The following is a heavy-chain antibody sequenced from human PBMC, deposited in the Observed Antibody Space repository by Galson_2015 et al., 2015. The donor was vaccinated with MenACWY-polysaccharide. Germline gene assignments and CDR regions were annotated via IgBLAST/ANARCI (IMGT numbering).Heavy chain of an antibody. D-gene: IGHD3-16*01. J-gene: IGHJ4*02. CDR1: AFTFSSYW. CDR2: IKEDGSDK. V-gene: IGHV3-7*01. CDR3: ARRRGGLGNYFGY. Sequence: SLRLSCAASAFTFSSYWMSWVRQAPGKGLEWVANIKEDGSDKYYVDSVKGRFTISRDNAKNSLYLQMNSLRAEDTAVYYCARRRGGLGNYFGYWGQGTLVTVSS.